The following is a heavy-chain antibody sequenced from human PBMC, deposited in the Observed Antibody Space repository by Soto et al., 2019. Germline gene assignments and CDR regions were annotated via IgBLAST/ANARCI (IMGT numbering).Heavy chain of an antibody. CDR3: ARYYYDTSGYYYDY. Sequence: PSETLSLTYTVSGGSISSYYWSWIRQPPGKGLEWIGYIYYNGTTNYNPSLKSRVTMSVGTSKNQFSLKLSSVTAADTAVYYCARYYYDTSGYYYDYWGQGSLVTVSS. D-gene: IGHD3-22*01. J-gene: IGHJ4*02. CDR1: GGSISSYY. CDR2: IYYNGTT. V-gene: IGHV4-59*13.